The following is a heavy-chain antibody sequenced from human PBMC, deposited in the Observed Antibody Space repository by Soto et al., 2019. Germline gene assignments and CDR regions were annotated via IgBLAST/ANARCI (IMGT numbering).Heavy chain of an antibody. CDR3: AEGYYYYYMDV. V-gene: IGHV3-15*01. J-gene: IGHJ6*03. CDR2: IKSKTDGGTT. CDR1: GFTFSNAW. Sequence: GGSLRLSCAASGFTFSNAWMSWVRQAPGKGLEWVGRIKSKTDGGTTDYAEPVKGRFTISRDNSKNTLYLQMNSLKTEDTAVYYCAEGYYYYYMDVWGKGTTVTVSS.